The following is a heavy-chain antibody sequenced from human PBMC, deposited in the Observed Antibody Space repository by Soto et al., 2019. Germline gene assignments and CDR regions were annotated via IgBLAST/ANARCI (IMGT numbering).Heavy chain of an antibody. CDR1: GGSFSGYY. J-gene: IGHJ4*02. D-gene: IGHD2-8*02. V-gene: IGHV4-34*01. Sequence: QVQLQQWGAGLLKPSETLSLTCAVYGGSFSGYYWTWIRQPPGTGLEWIGEINHSGSTNYNPSLKXXVTISVDTSKNPFSLKLTSVTAADTAVYDCARDKVTGLFDYWGQGTLVTVSS. CDR2: INHSGST. CDR3: ARDKVTGLFDY.